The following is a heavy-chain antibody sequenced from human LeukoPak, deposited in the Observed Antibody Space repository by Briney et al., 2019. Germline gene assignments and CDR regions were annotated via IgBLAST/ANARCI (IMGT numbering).Heavy chain of an antibody. CDR3: ARHGAGGYRFYYYGMDV. J-gene: IGHJ6*02. CDR1: GGSISSYY. Sequence: SETLSLTCTVSGGSISSYYWSWIRQPPGKGLEWIGYIYYSGTTNYNPSLKSRVTISVDTSKNQFSLKLSSVTAADTAVYYCARHGAGGYRFYYYGMDVWGQGTTVTVSS. V-gene: IGHV4-59*08. D-gene: IGHD3-16*02. CDR2: IYYSGTT.